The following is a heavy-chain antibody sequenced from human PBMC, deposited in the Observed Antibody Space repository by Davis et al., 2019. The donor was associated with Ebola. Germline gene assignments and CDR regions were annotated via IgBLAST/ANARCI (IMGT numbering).Heavy chain of an antibody. V-gene: IGHV1-18*01. J-gene: IGHJ6*02. CDR3: ARRGTKYYYYGMDV. CDR2: ISAYNGNK. D-gene: IGHD3-16*01. Sequence: AASVKVSCNASGYTFTSYGISWVRQAPGQGLEWMGWISAYNGNKNYAQKLQGRVTMTTDTSTSTAYMELRSLRSDDTAVYYCARRGTKYYYYGMDVWGQGTTVTVSS. CDR1: GYTFTSYG.